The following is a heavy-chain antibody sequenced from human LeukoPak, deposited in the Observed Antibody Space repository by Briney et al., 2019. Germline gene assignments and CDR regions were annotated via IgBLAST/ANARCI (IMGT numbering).Heavy chain of an antibody. Sequence: GGSLRLSCAASGFTFSTYAMSWVRQAPGKRLEWVSAIVGSGGTTYYADFVKGRFTISRDNSKNTLHLQMSSLRAEDTAIYYCAKDREATYLWGFLDYWGQGTLVTVSS. CDR2: IVGSGGTT. CDR1: GFTFSTYA. J-gene: IGHJ4*02. D-gene: IGHD5-24*01. V-gene: IGHV3-23*01. CDR3: AKDREATYLWGFLDY.